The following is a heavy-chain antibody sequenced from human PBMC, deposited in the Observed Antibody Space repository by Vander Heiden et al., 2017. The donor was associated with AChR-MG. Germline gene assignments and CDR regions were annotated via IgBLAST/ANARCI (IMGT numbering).Heavy chain of an antibody. J-gene: IGHJ4*02. V-gene: IGHV1-8*01. Sequence: QVQLVQSGAEGKKPAALVKGSCTAAGYTFTCYGSNWVRQATGQGLKWMGWMNPNSGNTGYEQKFQGRVTVTKNTSISTAYMELSSLRSEDTAVYYCARVGHCSSTSCYTGFDYWGQATLVTVSS. D-gene: IGHD2-2*02. CDR1: GYTFTCYG. CDR2: MNPNSGNT. CDR3: ARVGHCSSTSCYTGFDY.